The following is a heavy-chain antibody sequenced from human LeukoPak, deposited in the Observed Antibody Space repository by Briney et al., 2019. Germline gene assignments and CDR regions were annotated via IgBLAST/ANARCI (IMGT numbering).Heavy chain of an antibody. CDR2: IRYDGSNK. CDR1: GFTFSSYV. D-gene: IGHD2-2*01. Sequence: GGPLRLSRAPSGFTFSSYVMHGVGQAPGKGGEGVAFIRYDGSNKYYADPVKGRFPIPRDNYKNTLHLEMNSLSAEDTAVYYCAKGMEQDIVGVPAARTFGYWGQGALVTVSS. J-gene: IGHJ4*02. CDR3: AKGMEQDIVGVPAARTFGY. V-gene: IGHV3-30*02.